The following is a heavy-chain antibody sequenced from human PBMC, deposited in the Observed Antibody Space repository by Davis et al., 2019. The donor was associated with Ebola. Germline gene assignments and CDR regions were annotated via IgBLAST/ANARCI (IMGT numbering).Heavy chain of an antibody. J-gene: IGHJ4*02. Sequence: GGSLRLSCAASGFSFSSYGMNWVRQAPGKGLEWVSGLNRYGSSTFYADSVKGRFTISRGNAKNSLYLQLNTLRDEDTAVYFCVSAGWDHWGQGTLVTVSS. V-gene: IGHV3-23*01. CDR1: GFSFSSYG. CDR3: VSAGWDH. D-gene: IGHD2-15*01. CDR2: LNRYGSST.